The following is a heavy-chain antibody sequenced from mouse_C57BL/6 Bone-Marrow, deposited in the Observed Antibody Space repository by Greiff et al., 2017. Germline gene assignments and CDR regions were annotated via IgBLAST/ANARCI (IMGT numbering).Heavy chain of an antibody. CDR2: INPNYGTT. CDR1: GCSFTDYN. CDR3: ARGDDYAWFAY. J-gene: IGHJ3*01. V-gene: IGHV1-39*01. Sequence: EVKLVESGPELVKPGASVKISCKASGCSFTDYNMNWVKQSNGKSLEWIGVINPNYGTTSYNQKFKGKATLTVDQSSSTAYMQLNSLTSEDSAVYYCARGDDYAWFAYWGQGTLVTVSA. D-gene: IGHD2-4*01.